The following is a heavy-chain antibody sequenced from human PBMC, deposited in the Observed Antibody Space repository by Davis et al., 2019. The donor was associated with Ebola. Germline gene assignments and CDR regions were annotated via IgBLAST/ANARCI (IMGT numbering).Heavy chain of an antibody. CDR1: GYTFTGYY. D-gene: IGHD2-15*01. Sequence: ASVTVFCKASGYTFTGYYMHWVRQAPGQGLEWMGRINPNSGGTNYAQKFQARVTMTRDTSTSTAYMELSRLRSDDTAVYYCARAGKEIVVVAFDYWGQGTLVTVSS. CDR2: INPNSGGT. CDR3: ARAGKEIVVVAFDY. J-gene: IGHJ4*02. V-gene: IGHV1-2*06.